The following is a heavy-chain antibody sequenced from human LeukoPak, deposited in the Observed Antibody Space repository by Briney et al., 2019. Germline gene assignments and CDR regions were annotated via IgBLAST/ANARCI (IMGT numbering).Heavy chain of an antibody. Sequence: SETLSLTCTVSGGSFSRGSYYWSWIRQPPGTGLEWIGYIYYSGSTNYNPSLKSRVTISVDTSKNQFSLKLSSVTAADTAVYYCARENTPLYYDFWSGYGGGWFDPWGQGTLVTVSS. D-gene: IGHD3-3*01. CDR2: IYYSGST. J-gene: IGHJ5*02. CDR1: GGSFSRGSYY. CDR3: ARENTPLYYDFWSGYGGGWFDP. V-gene: IGHV4-61*01.